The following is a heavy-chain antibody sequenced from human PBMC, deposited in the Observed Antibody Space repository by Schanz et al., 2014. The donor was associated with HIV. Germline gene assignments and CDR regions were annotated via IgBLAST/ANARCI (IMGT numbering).Heavy chain of an antibody. D-gene: IGHD5-12*01. CDR1: GFTFSRFW. Sequence: EVQLVDSGGGLVQPGGSLRLSCAASGFTFSRFWMSWVRQAPGMGLEWVANMNQDGSEKYYVDSVKGRFTISRDNAKNLLYLQMNSLRADDTAVYYCARVPRWLQPHFDYWGQGILVTVSS. CDR3: ARVPRWLQPHFDY. V-gene: IGHV3-7*01. CDR2: MNQDGSEK. J-gene: IGHJ4*02.